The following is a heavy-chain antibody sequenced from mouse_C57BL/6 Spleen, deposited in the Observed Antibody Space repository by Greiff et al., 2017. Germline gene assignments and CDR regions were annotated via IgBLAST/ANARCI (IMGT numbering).Heavy chain of an antibody. CDR2: IDPENGDT. V-gene: IGHV14-4*01. Sequence: EVQLQQSGAELVRPGASVKLSCTASGFNIKDDYMHWVKQRPEQGLEWIGWIDPENGDTEYASKFQGKATITADTSSNTAYLQLSSLTSEDTAVYYCTTCDYYGSPFDYWGQGTTLTVSS. J-gene: IGHJ2*01. CDR1: GFNIKDDY. CDR3: TTCDYYGSPFDY. D-gene: IGHD1-1*01.